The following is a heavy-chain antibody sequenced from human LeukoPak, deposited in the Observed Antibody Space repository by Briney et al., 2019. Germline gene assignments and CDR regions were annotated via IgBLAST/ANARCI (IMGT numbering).Heavy chain of an antibody. CDR3: ARGRGIVPGFDP. Sequence: ASVKVSCKASGYTFTSYDINWVRQATGQGLEWMGWMNPNSGNTGYAQKFQGRVTITRNTSISTAYMELSSLRSEDTAVYYCARGRGIVPGFDPWGQGTLVTVSS. CDR1: GYTFTSYD. J-gene: IGHJ5*02. CDR2: MNPNSGNT. V-gene: IGHV1-8*03. D-gene: IGHD2-15*01.